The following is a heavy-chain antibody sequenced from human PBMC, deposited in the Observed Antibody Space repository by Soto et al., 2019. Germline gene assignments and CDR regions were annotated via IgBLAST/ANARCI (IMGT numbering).Heavy chain of an antibody. CDR2: IYYSGST. Sequence: QVQLQESGPGLVKPSQTLSLTCTVSGGSISSGDYYWSWIRQPPGKGLEWIGYIYYSGSTYYNPSLKSRVTISVDTSKNQFSLKLSSVTAADTAVYYCARDSSYYYDSSGYFDYWGQGTLVTVSS. CDR3: ARDSSYYYDSSGYFDY. D-gene: IGHD3-22*01. J-gene: IGHJ4*02. CDR1: GGSISSGDYY. V-gene: IGHV4-30-4*01.